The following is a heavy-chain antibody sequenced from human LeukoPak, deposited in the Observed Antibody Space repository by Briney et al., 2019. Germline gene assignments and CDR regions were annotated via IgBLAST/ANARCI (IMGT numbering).Heavy chain of an antibody. Sequence: GGSLRLSCAASGFTFSSYWMHWARQAPGKGLVWVSRINSDGSSTSYADSVKGRFTISRDNAKNTLYLQMNSLRAEDTAVYYCARDLEQLVPGYYYGMDVWGQGTTVTVSS. CDR2: INSDGSST. CDR1: GFTFSSYW. J-gene: IGHJ6*02. V-gene: IGHV3-74*01. D-gene: IGHD6-13*01. CDR3: ARDLEQLVPGYYYGMDV.